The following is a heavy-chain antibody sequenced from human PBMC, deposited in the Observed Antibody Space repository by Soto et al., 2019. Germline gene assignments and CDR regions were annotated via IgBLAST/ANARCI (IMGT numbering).Heavy chain of an antibody. CDR1: GYTFTSYY. V-gene: IGHV1-46*01. CDR3: AREGGTDYYYGMDV. CDR2: INPSGGST. D-gene: IGHD2-15*01. Sequence: ASVKVSCKASGYTFTSYYMHWVRQAPGQGLEWMGIINPSGGSTSYAQKLQGRVTMTTDTSTSTAYMELRSLRSDDTAVYYCAREGGTDYYYGMDVWGQGTTVTVSS. J-gene: IGHJ6*02.